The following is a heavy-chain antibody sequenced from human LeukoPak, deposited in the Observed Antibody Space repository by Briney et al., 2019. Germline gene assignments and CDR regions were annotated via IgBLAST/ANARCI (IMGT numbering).Heavy chain of an antibody. CDR2: VSGSGGST. CDR3: AKGVTVTTPYWFDP. V-gene: IGHV3-23*01. J-gene: IGHJ5*02. CDR1: GFTFSSYA. D-gene: IGHD4-11*01. Sequence: SGGSLRLSCAASGFTFSSYAMSRVRQAPGKGLEWVSAVSGSGGSTYYADSVKGRFTISRDNSKNTLYLQMNSLRAEDTAVYYCAKGVTVTTPYWFDPWGQGTLVTVSS.